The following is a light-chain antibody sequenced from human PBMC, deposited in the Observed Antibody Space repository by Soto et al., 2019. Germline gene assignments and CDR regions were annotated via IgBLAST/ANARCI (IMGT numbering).Light chain of an antibody. CDR2: EVS. J-gene: IGLJ3*02. CDR3: SSSAGIYHYLV. CDR1: SSDVGGYKY. V-gene: IGLV2-14*01. Sequence: QSALTQPASVSGSPGQSITISCTGTSSDVGGYKYVSWYQQHSGKAPKLMIYEVSNRPSGVSNRFSGSKSGYTASLTVSGLQTEDEAFYYCSSSAGIYHYLVFGGGTKLTVL.